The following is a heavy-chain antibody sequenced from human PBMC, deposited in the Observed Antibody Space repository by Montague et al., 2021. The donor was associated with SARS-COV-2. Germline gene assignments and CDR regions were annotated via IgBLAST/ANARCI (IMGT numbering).Heavy chain of an antibody. V-gene: IGHV4-34*01. CDR1: GGSFNGFY. Sequence: SETLSLTCAVSGGSFNGFYWCWIRQPPGKGLEWLGEIGEINNGRXANXXXXLXSRVTIFLDPSKNQFYLQLTSLPAADPAVYFCARGLMRSAVVDAAPRNAFDVWGQGTRVTVSS. CDR2: INNGRXA. J-gene: IGHJ3*01. D-gene: IGHD2-15*01. CDR3: ARGLMRSAVVDAAPRNAFDV.